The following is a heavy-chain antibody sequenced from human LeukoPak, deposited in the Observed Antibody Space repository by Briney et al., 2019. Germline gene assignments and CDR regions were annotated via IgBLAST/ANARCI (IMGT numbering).Heavy chain of an antibody. CDR2: ISYDGSNK. D-gene: IGHD3-22*01. CDR1: GFTFSSYA. J-gene: IGHJ4*02. Sequence: PGRSLRLSCAASGFTFSSYAMHWVRQAPGKGLEWVAVISYDGSNKYYADSVKGRFTISRDNSKNTLYLQMNSLRAEDTAVYYCARDSSSTTMIVVVMGVDDYRGQGTLVTVSS. CDR3: ARDSSSTTMIVVVMGVDDY. V-gene: IGHV3-30*04.